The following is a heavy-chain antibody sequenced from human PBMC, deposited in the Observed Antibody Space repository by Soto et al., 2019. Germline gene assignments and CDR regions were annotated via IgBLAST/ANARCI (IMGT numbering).Heavy chain of an antibody. J-gene: IGHJ5*02. Sequence: SETLSLTCTVSGGSVSSGSYYWSWIRQPPGKGLEWIGYIYYSGSTNYNPSLKSRVTISVDTSKNQFSLKLSSVTAADTAVYYCATYHDYGDYLNWFDPWGQGTLVTVSS. CDR3: ATYHDYGDYLNWFDP. V-gene: IGHV4-61*01. CDR1: GGSVSSGSYY. CDR2: IYYSGST. D-gene: IGHD4-17*01.